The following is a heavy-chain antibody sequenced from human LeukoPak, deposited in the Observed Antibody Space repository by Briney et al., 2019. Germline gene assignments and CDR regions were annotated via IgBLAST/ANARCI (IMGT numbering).Heavy chain of an antibody. J-gene: IGHJ3*02. CDR1: GFTVSSNY. CDR3: ARTSPMVRGPPPIDAFDI. D-gene: IGHD3-10*01. CDR2: IYSGGST. V-gene: IGHV3-53*01. Sequence: PGGSLRLSCAASGFTVSSNYMSWVRQAPGKGLEWVSVIYSGGSTYYADSVKGRFTISRDNSKNTLYLHMSSLRAEDTALYFCARTSPMVRGPPPIDAFDIWGRGTLVTVSS.